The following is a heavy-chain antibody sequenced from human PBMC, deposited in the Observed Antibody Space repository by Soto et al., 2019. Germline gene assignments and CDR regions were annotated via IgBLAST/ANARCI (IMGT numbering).Heavy chain of an antibody. V-gene: IGHV3-53*01. Sequence: EVQLVESGGGLIQPGGSLRLSCAASGFTVSSNYMSWVRQAPGKGLEWVSVIYSGGSTYYADSVKGRFTISRDNSKNTLYLQMNSLGAEDTAVYYCARDSVPAAISFDYYYGMDVWGQGTTVTVSS. D-gene: IGHD2-2*02. CDR2: IYSGGST. CDR1: GFTVSSNY. J-gene: IGHJ6*01. CDR3: ARDSVPAAISFDYYYGMDV.